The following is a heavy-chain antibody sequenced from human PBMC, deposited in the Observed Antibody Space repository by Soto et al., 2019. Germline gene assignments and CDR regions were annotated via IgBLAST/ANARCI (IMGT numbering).Heavy chain of an antibody. D-gene: IGHD3-3*01. CDR1: GGSVSSGSYY. J-gene: IGHJ3*02. V-gene: IGHV4-61*01. Sequence: SETLSLTCTVSGGSVSSGSYYWSWIRQPPGKGLEWIGYIYYSGSTNCNPSLKSRVTISVDTSKNQSSLKLSSVTAADTAVYYCARGEVTTGNDAFDIWGQGTMVTVSS. CDR3: ARGEVTTGNDAFDI. CDR2: IYYSGST.